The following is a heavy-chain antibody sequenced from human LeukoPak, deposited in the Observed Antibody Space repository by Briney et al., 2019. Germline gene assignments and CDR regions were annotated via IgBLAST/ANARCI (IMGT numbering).Heavy chain of an antibody. Sequence: KSSETLSLTCTVSGGSISAYYWSWIRQPAEKGPEWIGRIYTGGTIYNPSLQSRVAISVDKSKNQISLRLNSVTAADTAIYYCVRDLDYWGQGTLVTVSS. CDR1: GGSISAYY. V-gene: IGHV4-4*07. CDR2: IYTGGT. J-gene: IGHJ4*02. CDR3: VRDLDY.